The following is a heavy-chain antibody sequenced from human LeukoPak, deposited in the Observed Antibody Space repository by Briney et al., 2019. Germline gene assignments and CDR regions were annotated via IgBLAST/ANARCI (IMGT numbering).Heavy chain of an antibody. V-gene: IGHV5-51*01. Sequence: GESLKISCKGSGYSFTSYWIGWVRQMPGKGLEWMGIIYPGDSDTRYSPSFQGQVTISADKSISTAYLQWSSLKASDTAMYYCARRYCPANSSGGSCFDAFDIWGQGTMVTVSS. CDR1: GYSFTSYW. D-gene: IGHD2-15*01. CDR2: IYPGDSDT. CDR3: ARRYCPANSSGGSCFDAFDI. J-gene: IGHJ3*02.